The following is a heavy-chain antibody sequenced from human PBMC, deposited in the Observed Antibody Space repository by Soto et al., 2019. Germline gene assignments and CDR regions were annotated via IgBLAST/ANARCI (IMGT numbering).Heavy chain of an antibody. CDR3: VRDVELQIFDY. D-gene: IGHD1-7*01. Sequence: HPGGSLRLSCLASGFTFSSFCMHWVRQAPGRGLVWVSRICKDDKSTRYADSVKGRFTISRDNANNILYLQMSSLRVDDTAVFYCVRDVELQIFDYWGPGSLVTVSS. V-gene: IGHV3-74*01. CDR2: ICKDDKST. J-gene: IGHJ4*02. CDR1: GFTFSSFC.